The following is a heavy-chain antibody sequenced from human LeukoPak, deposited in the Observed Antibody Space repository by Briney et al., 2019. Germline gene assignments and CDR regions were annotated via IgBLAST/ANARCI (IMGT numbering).Heavy chain of an antibody. CDR3: AKERHRYCSGGSCDAFDI. CDR2: IWYDGSNK. CDR1: GFTFNSYG. V-gene: IGHV3-33*06. J-gene: IGHJ3*02. Sequence: GGSLRLSCAASGFTFNSYGMHWVRQAPGKGLEWVAVIWYDGSNKYYADSVKGRFTISRDNSKNTLHLQMNSLRAEDTAVYYCAKERHRYCSGGSCDAFDIWGQGTMVTVSS. D-gene: IGHD2-15*01.